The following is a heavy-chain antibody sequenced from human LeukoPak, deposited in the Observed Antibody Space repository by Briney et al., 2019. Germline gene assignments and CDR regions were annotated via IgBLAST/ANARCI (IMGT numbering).Heavy chain of an antibody. V-gene: IGHV4-30-4*08. Sequence: RSSETLSLTCTVSGGSISSGDYYWSWIRQPPGKGLEWIGYIYYSGSTYYNPSLKRRVTISVDTSKNQFSLKLSSVTAADTAVYYCARGSRWLLRQHFDYWGQGTLVTVSS. CDR1: GGSISSGDYY. J-gene: IGHJ4*02. CDR2: IYYSGST. D-gene: IGHD3-22*01. CDR3: ARGSRWLLRQHFDY.